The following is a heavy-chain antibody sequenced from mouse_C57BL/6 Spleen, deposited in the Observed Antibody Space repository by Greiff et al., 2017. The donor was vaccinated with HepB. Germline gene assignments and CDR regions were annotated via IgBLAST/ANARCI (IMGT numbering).Heavy chain of an antibody. CDR2: INPSNGGT. D-gene: IGHD1-1*01. Sequence: QVQLQQSGTELVKPGASVKLSCKASGYTFTSYWMHWVKQRPGQGLEWIGNINPSNGGTNYNEKFKSKATLTVDKSSSTAYMQLSSLTSEDSAVYYCARDYYGSEGWYFDVWGTGTTVTVSS. V-gene: IGHV1-53*01. CDR1: GYTFTSYW. J-gene: IGHJ1*03. CDR3: ARDYYGSEGWYFDV.